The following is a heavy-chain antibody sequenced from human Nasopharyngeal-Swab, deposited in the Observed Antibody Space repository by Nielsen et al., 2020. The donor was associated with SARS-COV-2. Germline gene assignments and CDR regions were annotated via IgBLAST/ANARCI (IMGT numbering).Heavy chain of an antibody. CDR3: ARVWEYDFWSGYPIDY. J-gene: IGHJ4*02. Sequence: GESLKISCAASGFTFSSYAMHWVRQAPGKGLEWVAVISYDGSNKYYADSVKGRFTISRDNSKNTLYLQMNSLRAEDTAVYYCARVWEYDFWSGYPIDYWGQGTLVTVSS. D-gene: IGHD3-3*01. V-gene: IGHV3-30*04. CDR2: ISYDGSNK. CDR1: GFTFSSYA.